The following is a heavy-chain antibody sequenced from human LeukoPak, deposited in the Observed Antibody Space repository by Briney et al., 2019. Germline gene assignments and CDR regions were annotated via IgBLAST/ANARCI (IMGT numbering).Heavy chain of an antibody. D-gene: IGHD3-22*01. CDR2: ISTSSSYI. CDR3: ARGGYYDSSGYYRGYFDY. Sequence: GGSLRLSCAASGFTFSSYTMNWVRQAPGKGLEWVSSISTSSSYIYYADSVKGRFTISRDNAKKSLYLQMNSLRAEDTAVYYCARGGYYDSSGYYRGYFDYWGQGTLVTVSS. V-gene: IGHV3-21*01. J-gene: IGHJ4*02. CDR1: GFTFSSYT.